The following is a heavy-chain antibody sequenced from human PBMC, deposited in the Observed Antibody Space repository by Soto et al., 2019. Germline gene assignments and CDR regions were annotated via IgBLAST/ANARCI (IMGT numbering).Heavy chain of an antibody. CDR3: ARDLYSYGYPDY. D-gene: IGHD5-18*01. J-gene: IGHJ4*01. CDR2: MSYDGSRK. V-gene: IGHV3-30*03. Sequence: QVHLVESGGGVVQPGRSLRLSCAASGFIFGAYGMHWVRQAPGKGLEWVAIMSYDGSRKYYADSVKGRFTISRDNSKNMLSLEMNSLRAEDTAVYYCARDLYSYGYPDYWGQGTLVTVSS. CDR1: GFIFGAYG.